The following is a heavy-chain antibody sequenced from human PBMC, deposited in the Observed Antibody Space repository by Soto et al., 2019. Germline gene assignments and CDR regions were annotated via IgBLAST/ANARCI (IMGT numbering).Heavy chain of an antibody. J-gene: IGHJ4*02. Sequence: GGSLRLSCAASGFTFSIYWMTWVRQAPGKGLEWVANINEDGGERSYVDSVRGRFTISRDNAKNSLYLQMNSLRAEDTAVYYCARGRYNYGYYFDSWGQGTLVTVSS. V-gene: IGHV3-7*05. D-gene: IGHD5-18*01. CDR2: INEDGGER. CDR1: GFTFSIYW. CDR3: ARGRYNYGYYFDS.